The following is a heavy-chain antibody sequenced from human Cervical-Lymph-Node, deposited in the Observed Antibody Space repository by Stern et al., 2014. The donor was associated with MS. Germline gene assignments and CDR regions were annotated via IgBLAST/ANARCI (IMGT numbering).Heavy chain of an antibody. CDR2: IMPLFGTA. D-gene: IGHD6-13*01. CDR1: GGSLSTLD. CDR3: TRHQAGIAAN. Sequence: QVQLVESGAEVKRPESSGKVSCKASGGSLSTLDISWVRQAPGQGLEWVGEIMPLFGTANYAQKFKGRVTITADESTSTVYMELSSLKSEDTAIYFCTRHQAGIAANWGQGTLVTVTS. J-gene: IGHJ4*02. V-gene: IGHV1-69*01.